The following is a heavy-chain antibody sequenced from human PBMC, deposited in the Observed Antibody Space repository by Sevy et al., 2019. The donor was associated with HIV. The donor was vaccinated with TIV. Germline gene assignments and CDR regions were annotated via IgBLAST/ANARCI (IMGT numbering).Heavy chain of an antibody. CDR2: ISWNSGGI. CDR1: GFTFDDYG. CDR3: SNDTNSGYDYYEGLDY. J-gene: IGHJ4*02. D-gene: IGHD5-12*01. V-gene: IGHV3-9*01. Sequence: GGSLRLSCAASGFTFDDYGMHWVRQAPGKGLEWVSGISWNSGGIGYADSVKGRFTISRDNAKNTLFLQMNSLRPEDRAFYYCSNDTNSGYDYYEGLDYWGQGTLVTVSS.